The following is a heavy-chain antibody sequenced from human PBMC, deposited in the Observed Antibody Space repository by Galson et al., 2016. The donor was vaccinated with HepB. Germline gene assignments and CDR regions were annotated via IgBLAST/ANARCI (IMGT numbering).Heavy chain of an antibody. V-gene: IGHV3-13*01. J-gene: IGHJ6*04. CDR3: ARGKSLWTTPWNYGLDV. Sequence: SLRLSCAASGFTFSFYDMHWVRQVTGKGLEWISAIGTAPGDTYYSTSVKGRFTISRENAKNSLFLHMSSLRAGDTAVYYCARGKSLWTTPWNYGLDVWGKGTTVTVA. D-gene: IGHD3-10*01. CDR2: IGTAPGDT. CDR1: GFTFSFYD.